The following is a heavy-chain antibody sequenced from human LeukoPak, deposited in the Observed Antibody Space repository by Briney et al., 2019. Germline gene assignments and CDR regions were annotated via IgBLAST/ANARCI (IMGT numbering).Heavy chain of an antibody. J-gene: IGHJ6*02. V-gene: IGHV3-30*04. CDR2: ISYDGSNK. Sequence: GGSLRLSCAASGFTFSSYAMHWVRQAPGKGLEWVAVISYDGSNKYYADSVKGRFTISRDNSKNMLYLQMNSLRAEGTAVYYCARVVSDNYYYYGMDVWGQGTPVTVSS. D-gene: IGHD3-10*01. CDR1: GFTFSSYA. CDR3: ARVVSDNYYYYGMDV.